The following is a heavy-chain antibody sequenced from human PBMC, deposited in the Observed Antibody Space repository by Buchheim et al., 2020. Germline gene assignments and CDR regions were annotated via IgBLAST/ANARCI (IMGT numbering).Heavy chain of an antibody. Sequence: EVQLVESGGGLVQPGGSLRLSCAASGFTFSDHYMDWVRQAPGKGLEWVGCTRNKANSYTKEYAASVQGRFTISRDNSKNSLYLQMNSLKTEDTAVYYCARVSLWERYPFDYWGQGTL. CDR2: TRNKANSYTK. D-gene: IGHD1-26*01. CDR3: ARVSLWERYPFDY. J-gene: IGHJ4*02. V-gene: IGHV3-72*01. CDR1: GFTFSDHY.